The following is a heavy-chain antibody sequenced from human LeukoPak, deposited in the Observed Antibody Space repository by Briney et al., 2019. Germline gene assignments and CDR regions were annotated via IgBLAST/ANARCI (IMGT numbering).Heavy chain of an antibody. J-gene: IGHJ4*02. CDR1: GGSISSNSYY. CDR2: IFYSGSI. D-gene: IGHD3-9*01. V-gene: IGHV4-39*01. Sequence: PSETLSLTCAVSGGSISSNSYYWGWIRQPPGKGLEWIGSIFYSGSIYSNPSLKSRVSMSVDTSKDQSSLKLSSVTAADTAVYYCARQDFDWLLVGAFDYWGQGTLVTASS. CDR3: ARQDFDWLLVGAFDY.